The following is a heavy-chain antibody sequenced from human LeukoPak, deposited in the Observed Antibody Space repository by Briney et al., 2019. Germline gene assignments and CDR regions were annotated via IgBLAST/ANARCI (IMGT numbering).Heavy chain of an antibody. J-gene: IGHJ4*02. D-gene: IGHD3-10*01. V-gene: IGHV1-8*01. CDR2: MNPNSGNT. CDR1: GYTFTTYD. CDR3: ARANYYGSGKKDLDY. Sequence: ASVKVSCQASGYTFTTYDINWVRQATGQGRAGMGWMNPNSGNTGYTQKFQGRGTMTRNTSMSTAYIELNSQRSEGTAVYYCARANYYGSGKKDLDYWGQGTLVTVSS.